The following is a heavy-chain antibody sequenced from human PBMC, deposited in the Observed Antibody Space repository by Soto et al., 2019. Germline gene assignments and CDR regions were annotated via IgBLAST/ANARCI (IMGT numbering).Heavy chain of an antibody. J-gene: IGHJ5*02. D-gene: IGHD3-9*01. CDR1: GGSISSSSYY. V-gene: IGHV4-39*01. CDR3: ARPSAPMTGPGWFDP. Sequence: SETLSLTCTVSGGSISSSSYYWGWIRQPPGKGLEWIGSIYYSGSTYYNPSLKSRVTISVDTSKNQFSLKLSSVTAADTAVYYCARPSAPMTGPGWFDPWGQGTLVTVSS. CDR2: IYYSGST.